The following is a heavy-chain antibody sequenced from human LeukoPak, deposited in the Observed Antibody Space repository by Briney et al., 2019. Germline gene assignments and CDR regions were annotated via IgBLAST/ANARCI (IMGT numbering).Heavy chain of an antibody. CDR1: GFTFSSYA. J-gene: IGHJ4*02. CDR2: TSCSGGST. CDR3: AKNGGSQCYSHLDS. V-gene: IGHV3-23*01. D-gene: IGHD2-15*01. Sequence: GGSLRLSCAASGFTFSSYAMSWVRQAPGKGLEWVSGTSCSGGSTYYAGSVKGRFTFSRDNSKNTLYLQMNSLRVEDTAVYYCAKNGGSQCYSHLDSWGQGTLVTVSS.